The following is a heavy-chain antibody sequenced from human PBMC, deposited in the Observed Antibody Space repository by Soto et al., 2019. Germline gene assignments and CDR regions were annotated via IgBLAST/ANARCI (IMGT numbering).Heavy chain of an antibody. CDR3: AKGAVTTSLYYFDY. CDR2: ISSDGSEK. J-gene: IGHJ4*02. CDR1: GFTFSTYG. V-gene: IGHV3-30*18. Sequence: QVQLVESGGGVVQPGRSLRLSCAASGFTFSTYGVHWVRQAPAKGLEWVAVISSDGSEKYYAGSVKGRVSISRDNSKSTLYLQMDSLRAEDTAVYYCAKGAVTTSLYYFDYWGQGTLVTVSS. D-gene: IGHD4-17*01.